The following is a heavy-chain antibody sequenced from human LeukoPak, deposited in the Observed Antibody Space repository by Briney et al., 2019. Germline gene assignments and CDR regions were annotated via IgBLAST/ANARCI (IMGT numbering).Heavy chain of an antibody. V-gene: IGHV3-21*01. Sequence: KPGGSLRLSCAASGFTFSSYSMNWVRQAPGKGLEWVSSISSSSSYIYYADSVKGRFTISRDNAKNSLYLQMNSLRAEDTAVYYCAREWELLEAFDYWGQGTLVTVSS. CDR1: GFTFSSYS. J-gene: IGHJ4*02. D-gene: IGHD1-26*01. CDR2: ISSSSSYI. CDR3: AREWELLEAFDY.